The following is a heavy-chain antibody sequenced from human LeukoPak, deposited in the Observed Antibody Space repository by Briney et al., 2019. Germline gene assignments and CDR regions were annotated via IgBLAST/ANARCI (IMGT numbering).Heavy chain of an antibody. CDR3: ARAGGSDYDILTGYSSSCYFDF. V-gene: IGHV4-30-2*01. J-gene: IGHJ4*02. Sequence: SQTLSLTCAVSGGSISSGGYSWSWIRQPPGKGLEWIGYIYHSGSTYYNPSLKSRVTISVDRTKNQFSLKLSSVTAADTAVYYCARAGGSDYDILTGYSSSCYFDFWGQGTLVTVSS. D-gene: IGHD3-9*01. CDR2: IYHSGST. CDR1: GGSISSGGYS.